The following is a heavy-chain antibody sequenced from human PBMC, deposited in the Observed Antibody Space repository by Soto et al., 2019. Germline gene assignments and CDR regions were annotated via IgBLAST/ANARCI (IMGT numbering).Heavy chain of an antibody. Sequence: GVSLRLSCAAFGFTFSSYSMNWVRQAPGKGLEWLSYSSGSGDTVYYADSVKGRFTISRGNGKKSVFLQMNSLRDDDTAVYYCARDLYGDYALDSWGQGSLVTVS. CDR1: GFTFSSYS. D-gene: IGHD4-17*01. CDR3: ARDLYGDYALDS. J-gene: IGHJ4*02. V-gene: IGHV3-48*02. CDR2: SSGSGDTV.